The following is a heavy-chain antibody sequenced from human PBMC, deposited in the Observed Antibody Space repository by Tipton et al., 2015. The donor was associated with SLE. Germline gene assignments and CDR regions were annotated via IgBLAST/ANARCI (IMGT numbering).Heavy chain of an antibody. D-gene: IGHD3-10*01. CDR2: IYTSWST. Sequence: TLSLTCTVSGGSISSGSYYWSWIRQPAGKGLEWIGRIYTSWSTNYNPSLKSRVTISVDTSKNQFSLKLSSVTAADTAVYYCARDRTGGDAFDIWGQGTMVTVSS. CDR1: GGSISSGSYY. J-gene: IGHJ3*02. V-gene: IGHV4-61*02. CDR3: ARDRTGGDAFDI.